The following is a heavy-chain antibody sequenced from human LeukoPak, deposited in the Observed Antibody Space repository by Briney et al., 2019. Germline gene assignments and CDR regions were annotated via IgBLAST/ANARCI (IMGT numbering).Heavy chain of an antibody. CDR1: GLTFSSSW. CDR3: ARDSGGLSFNWFDP. J-gene: IGHJ5*02. V-gene: IGHV3-7*03. Sequence: GGSLRLSCAVSGLTFSSSWMDWVRQAPGKGLEWVASINPDGNKKYSADSVKGRFTISRDNAENSLYLQMNSLRVEDTAVYYCARDSGGLSFNWFDPWGQGTLVTVSS. CDR2: INPDGNKK. D-gene: IGHD3-16*01.